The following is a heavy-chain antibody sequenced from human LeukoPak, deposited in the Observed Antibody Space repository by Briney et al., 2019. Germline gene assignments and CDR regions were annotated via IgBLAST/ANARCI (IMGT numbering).Heavy chain of an antibody. V-gene: IGHV2-70*04. CDR1: GFSLSSYGMR. D-gene: IGHD6-13*01. Sequence: SGPTLVNPTQTLTLTCTFSGFSLSSYGMRVSWIRQPPGKALEWLARIDLDDDKVYSTSLKTRLTISRGTSRHQVVLTVPNVDPVDTATYYCARTPIARSVTYFDYWGQGTLVTVSS. J-gene: IGHJ4*02. CDR3: ARTPIARSVTYFDY. CDR2: IDLDDDK.